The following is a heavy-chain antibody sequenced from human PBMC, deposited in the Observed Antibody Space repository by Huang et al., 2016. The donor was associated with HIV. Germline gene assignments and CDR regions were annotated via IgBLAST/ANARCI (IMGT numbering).Heavy chain of an antibody. CDR2: IRGSDNTT. Sequence: EVKLLESGGGLVQPGGSLRLSGAASGFSFSSYTMTWVRQAPGKGLEWVSSIRGSDNTTFYADSVKGRFTISRDNSKNTLYLQMKSLRVDDTAVYYCAKDRVAGTGHCFDPRGQGTLVTVSS. V-gene: IGHV3-23*01. J-gene: IGHJ5*02. CDR1: GFSFSSYT. CDR3: AKDRVAGTGHCFDP. D-gene: IGHD6-19*01.